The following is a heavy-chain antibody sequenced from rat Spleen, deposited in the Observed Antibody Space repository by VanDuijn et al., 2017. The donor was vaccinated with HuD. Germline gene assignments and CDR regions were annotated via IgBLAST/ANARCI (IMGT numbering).Heavy chain of an antibody. J-gene: IGHJ3*01. D-gene: IGHD2-1*01. CDR3: ARDENGYTYAWFAY. V-gene: IGHV2-41*01. CDR1: GFSLTSYN. CDR2: IWNIGGT. Sequence: QVQLKESGPGLVQPSQTLSLTCTVSGFSLTSYNVHWVRQPTGKGLEWMGVIWNIGGTRYNPALKSRLSISKDTSKSQVFLKMNSLQTEDTATYYCARDENGYTYAWFAYWGQGTLVTVSS.